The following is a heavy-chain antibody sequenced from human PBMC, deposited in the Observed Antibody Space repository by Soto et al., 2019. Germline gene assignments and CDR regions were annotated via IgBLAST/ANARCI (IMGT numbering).Heavy chain of an antibody. CDR3: ARGPQWLRSDNWFDP. D-gene: IGHD5-12*01. V-gene: IGHV4-59*02. CDR2: IHNSGAS. CDR1: GASVSGYY. Sequence: QVQLQETGPGLVKPSETLSLTCTVSGASVSGYYWSWIRQTPGKGLEWIGNIHNSGASKYNPSLKSRVTISLDTSKNEFSLKIGSVTTADTAVYYCARGPQWLRSDNWFDPWGQRNLVTVSS. J-gene: IGHJ5*02.